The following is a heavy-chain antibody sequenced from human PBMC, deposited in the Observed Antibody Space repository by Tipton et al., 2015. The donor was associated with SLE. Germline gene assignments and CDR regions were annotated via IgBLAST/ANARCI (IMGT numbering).Heavy chain of an antibody. D-gene: IGHD2-2*01. CDR1: GNSITSSHY. CDR2: VYLSGST. J-gene: IGHJ6*02. V-gene: IGHV4-38-2*02. Sequence: TLSLTCSVSGNSITSSHYWGWIRQPPGKGLEWIANVYLSGSTHYNPSLKSRVTISLDTSKNQFSLRLNSVTAADTAVYYCARSGGYCSSNGCQRGLDVWGQGTTVTVSS. CDR3: ARSGGYCSSNGCQRGLDV.